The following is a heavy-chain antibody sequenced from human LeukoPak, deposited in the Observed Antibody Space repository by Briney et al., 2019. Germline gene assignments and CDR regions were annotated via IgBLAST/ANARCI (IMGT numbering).Heavy chain of an antibody. D-gene: IGHD2-8*02. CDR3: AREGLVARPLDY. J-gene: IGHJ4*02. V-gene: IGHV4-4*07. CDR2: IYSSGSH. CDR1: GGSVSNYY. Sequence: PSETLSLTCTVSGGSVSNYYWNWIRQPAGKGLEWIGPIYSSGSHNYNPSLKSRVTMSVDTSKNQFSLNLSSVTAADTAIYYCAREGLVARPLDYWGQGILVTVSS.